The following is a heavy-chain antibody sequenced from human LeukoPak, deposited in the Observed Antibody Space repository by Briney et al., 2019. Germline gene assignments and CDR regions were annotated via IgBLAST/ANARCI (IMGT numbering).Heavy chain of an antibody. D-gene: IGHD6-13*01. CDR1: GFTFSSYS. CDR3: AKTYSSSWYPLYYFDY. J-gene: IGHJ4*02. V-gene: IGHV3-30*02. CDR2: IRYDGSNK. Sequence: PGGSLRLSCAASGFTFSSYSMNWVRQAPGKGLEWVAFIRYDGSNKYYADSVKGRFTISRDNSKNTLYLQMNSLRAEDTAVYYCAKTYSSSWYPLYYFDYWGQGTLVTVSS.